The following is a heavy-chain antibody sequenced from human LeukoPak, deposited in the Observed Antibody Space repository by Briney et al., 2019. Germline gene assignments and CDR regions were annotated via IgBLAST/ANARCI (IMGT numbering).Heavy chain of an antibody. CDR3: ARVTGTTSGAYNS. D-gene: IGHD1-7*01. V-gene: IGHV3-21*01. CDR1: GFTFRSYS. Sequence: GSLRLPCAASGFTFRSYSMNWVRQAPGKGLEWVASISSTGDYIFYTDSVKGRFTISRDNTENSLYLQMNVLRTEDTAVYYCARVTGTTSGAYNSWGQGTLVTVSS. CDR2: ISSTGDYI. J-gene: IGHJ4*02.